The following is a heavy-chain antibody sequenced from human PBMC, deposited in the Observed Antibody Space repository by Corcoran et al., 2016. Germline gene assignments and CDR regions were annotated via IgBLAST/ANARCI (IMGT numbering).Heavy chain of an antibody. Sequence: EVQLVESGGGLAKPGGSLRLSCAASGFTFSSAWMNWVRQAPGKGLEWVGRIKSRVDGETTDYAAPVKGRFTISRDDSKHTLYLQMNSLKTEDTAVYHCTTDLLDFLPQVDYWGQGTLVTVSS. CDR1: GFTFSSAW. V-gene: IGHV3-15*07. CDR2: IKSRVDGETT. J-gene: IGHJ4*02. D-gene: IGHD3-3*01. CDR3: TTDLLDFLPQVDY.